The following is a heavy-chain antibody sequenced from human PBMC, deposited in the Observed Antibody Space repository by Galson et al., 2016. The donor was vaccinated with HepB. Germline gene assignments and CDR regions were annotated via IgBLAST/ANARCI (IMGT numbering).Heavy chain of an antibody. CDR1: GGSVSGGDYS. CDR2: IYHSGST. V-gene: IGHV4-30-2*01. D-gene: IGHD3-3*01. CDR3: AKARVVPTTILKGYYYYKDV. Sequence: TLSLTCAVSGGSVSGGDYSWTWIRQPPGRGLAWIGYIYHSGSTSYIPSPKSRATLSIDTSKNQFLLKLHSVTAADAAVYYCAKARVVPTTILKGYYYYKDVWGKGTTVTVS. J-gene: IGHJ6*03.